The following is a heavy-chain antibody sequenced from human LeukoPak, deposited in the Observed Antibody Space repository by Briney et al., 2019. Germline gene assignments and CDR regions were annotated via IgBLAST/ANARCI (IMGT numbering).Heavy chain of an antibody. CDR3: VRGGGPSYKYNAFDI. Sequence: GGSLRLSCIVSGLSSSIFEMNWVRQAPGKGLEWVSYITNSGSSTDYADSVKGRFTISRDNAENSLYLQMSSLRADDPPVYYCVRGGGPSYKYNAFDIWGQGTMVTVSS. V-gene: IGHV3-48*03. D-gene: IGHD1-1*01. J-gene: IGHJ3*02. CDR1: GLSSSIFE. CDR2: ITNSGSST.